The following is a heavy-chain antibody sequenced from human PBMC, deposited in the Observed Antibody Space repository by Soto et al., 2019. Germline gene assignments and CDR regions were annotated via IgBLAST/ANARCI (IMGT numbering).Heavy chain of an antibody. Sequence: PGGSLRLSCAASGFTFSSYSMNWVRQAPGKGLEWVSSISSSSSYIYYADSVKGRFTISRDNAKNSLYLQMNSLRAEDTAVYYCARDRSSTWLANWFDPWGQGTLVTVSS. CDR1: GFTFSSYS. CDR3: ARDRSSTWLANWFDP. D-gene: IGHD6-13*01. J-gene: IGHJ5*02. V-gene: IGHV3-21*01. CDR2: ISSSSSYI.